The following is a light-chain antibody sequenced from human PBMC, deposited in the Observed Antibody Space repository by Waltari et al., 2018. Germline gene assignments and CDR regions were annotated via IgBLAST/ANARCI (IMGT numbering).Light chain of an antibody. J-gene: IGKJ2*01. CDR2: GAS. CDR3: QQYGNSPPYT. Sequence: EVVLTQSPGTLSLSPGERATLSCRASQRFSGSYLAWYQQSPCQAPRLLIYGASSRAPGVPDRFGGSGSGTDFTLTISRLEPEDFAVYYCQQYGNSPPYTFGQGTKLEI. CDR1: QRFSGSY. V-gene: IGKV3-20*01.